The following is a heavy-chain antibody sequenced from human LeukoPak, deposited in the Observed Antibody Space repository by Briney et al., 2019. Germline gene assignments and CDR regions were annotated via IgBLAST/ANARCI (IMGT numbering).Heavy chain of an antibody. CDR3: ARGPPLAYYGTGGYYFFDY. Sequence: SETLSLTCSAYGGSFGGYFWSWIRQPPGEGLEWIGEVNHSGSTNYNPSLKSRVTISVDTSRTQFTLNLRSVTAADTAVYYCARGPPLAYYGTGGYYFFDYWGQGILVTVSP. D-gene: IGHD3-22*01. CDR2: VNHSGST. CDR1: GGSFGGYF. V-gene: IGHV4-34*01. J-gene: IGHJ4*02.